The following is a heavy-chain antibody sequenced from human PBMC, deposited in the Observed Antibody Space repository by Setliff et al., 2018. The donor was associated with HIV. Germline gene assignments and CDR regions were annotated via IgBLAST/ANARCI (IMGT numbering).Heavy chain of an antibody. CDR2: LNPTSGNT. J-gene: IGHJ4*02. Sequence: ASVKVSCKASGYTFTSLDINWVRQATGQGPEWMGWLNPTSGNTGSAHRFQGRVTMTRNTSISIAYMELSNLRSEDTAVYYCARGAPGRSCSGGSCSYFDYWGQGTLVTVSS. D-gene: IGHD2-15*01. V-gene: IGHV1-8*01. CDR1: GYTFTSLD. CDR3: ARGAPGRSCSGGSCSYFDY.